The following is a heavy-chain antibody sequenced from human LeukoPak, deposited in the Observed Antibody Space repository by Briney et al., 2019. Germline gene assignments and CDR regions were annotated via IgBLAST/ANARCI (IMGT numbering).Heavy chain of an antibody. J-gene: IGHJ4*02. CDR1: GYTXIGYY. CDR2: INPNSGGT. D-gene: IGHD2-2*01. Sequence: GASVKVSCKASGYTXIGYYMHWVRQAPGQGLELMGWINPNSGGTNYAQKFQGRVTMTRDTSISTVYMELSRLRSGDTAVYYCARDSCSSTSCLSIDDYWGQGTLVTVSS. V-gene: IGHV1-2*02. CDR3: ARDSCSSTSCLSIDDY.